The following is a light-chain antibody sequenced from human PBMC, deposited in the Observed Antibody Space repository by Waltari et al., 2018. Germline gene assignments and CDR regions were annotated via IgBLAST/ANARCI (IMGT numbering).Light chain of an antibody. CDR2: DAS. Sequence: DIQMTQSPSSLSASVGDRVTINSQATQEISNYFNWYHQKPGKAPKVLIYDASNLETGVPSRFSGSGSGTHFTFTISSLEPEDIAIYYCQQYDNVPVTFGGGTKVEIK. J-gene: IGKJ4*01. CDR1: QEISNY. V-gene: IGKV1-33*01. CDR3: QQYDNVPVT.